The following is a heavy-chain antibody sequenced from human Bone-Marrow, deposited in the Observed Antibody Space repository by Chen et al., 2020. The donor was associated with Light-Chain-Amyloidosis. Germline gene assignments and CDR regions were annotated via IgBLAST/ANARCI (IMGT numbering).Heavy chain of an antibody. Sequence: EVQVVESGGGLVQPGGSLRLSCAASGFTFSRYWMSWVRQAPGKGLVWVANINRDGREKYHVDSVKGRYTVPRDNANNARDLQLNSLRDEDTAVYAGTKMGGRGDNREVNWRDPWGQGTLVTVSS. J-gene: IGHJ5*02. CDR2: INRDGREK. CDR1: GFTFSRYW. V-gene: IGHV3-7*01. D-gene: IGHD6-13*01. CDR3: TKMGGRGDNREVNWRDP.